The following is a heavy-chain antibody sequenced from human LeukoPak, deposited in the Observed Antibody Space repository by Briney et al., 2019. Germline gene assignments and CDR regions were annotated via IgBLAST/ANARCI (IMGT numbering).Heavy chain of an antibody. V-gene: IGHV4-59*12. J-gene: IGHJ5*02. CDR2: IYYSGST. D-gene: IGHD6-13*01. CDR3: ARSHWGPYGSRIANWFDP. CDR1: GGSISTYY. Sequence: SETLSLTCTVSGGSISTYYWSWIRQPPGKGLEWIGSIYYSGSTYYNPSLKSRVTISVDTSKNQFSLKLSSVTAADTAVYYCARSHWGPYGSRIANWFDPWGQGTLVTVSS.